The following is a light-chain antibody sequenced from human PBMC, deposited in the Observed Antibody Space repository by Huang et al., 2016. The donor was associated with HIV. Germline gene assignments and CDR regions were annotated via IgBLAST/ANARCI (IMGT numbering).Light chain of an antibody. J-gene: IGKJ1*01. CDR2: GTS. V-gene: IGKV1-39*01. CDR3: QQSYSAPVT. Sequence: DIQMAQSPSSLSASVGDRVTISCRASQSIGNYLNWYQQRSGRAPKLLIYGTSTLQHGVPSRVSGSGSGTVFILNISDLQPEDFATYYCQQSYSAPVTFGQGTKVEIK. CDR1: QSIGNY.